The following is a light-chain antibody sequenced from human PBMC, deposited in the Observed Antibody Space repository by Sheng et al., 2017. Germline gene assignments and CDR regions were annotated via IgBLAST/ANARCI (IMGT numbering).Light chain of an antibody. J-gene: IGKJ5*01. CDR3: QQYSNYPIT. Sequence: DIQMTQSPSSLSASLGDRVTITCRASQGIGNYVTWFQQKPGKGPKALIYASSSLQRGVPARFSGSRSGTEFTLTIINVQPEDVATYYCQQYSNYPITFGQGTRRE. CDR2: ASS. V-gene: IGKV1-16*01. CDR1: QGIGNY.